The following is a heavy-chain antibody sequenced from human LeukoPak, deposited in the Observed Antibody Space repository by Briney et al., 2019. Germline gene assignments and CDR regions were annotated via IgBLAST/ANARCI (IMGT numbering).Heavy chain of an antibody. Sequence: GGSLRLSCAASGFTFSSYAMHWVRQAPGKGLGWVSVIYSGGSTYYADSVKGRFTISRDNSKNTLYLQMNSLRAEDTAVYYCARAVGSSIARRAFDIWGQGTMVTVSS. V-gene: IGHV3-66*01. CDR3: ARAVGSSIARRAFDI. D-gene: IGHD6-13*01. J-gene: IGHJ3*02. CDR1: GFTFSSYA. CDR2: IYSGGST.